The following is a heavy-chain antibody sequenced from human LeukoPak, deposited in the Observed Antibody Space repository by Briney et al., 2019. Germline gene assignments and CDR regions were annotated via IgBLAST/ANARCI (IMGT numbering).Heavy chain of an antibody. V-gene: IGHV3-74*01. D-gene: IGHD4-17*01. CDR1: GFTLSSYW. CDR3: ARRGTYGDYSVY. J-gene: IGHJ4*02. CDR2: INSDGTST. Sequence: GGSLRLSCAASGFTLSSYWMHWVRQAPGKGLVWVSRINSDGTSTTYADSVEGRFTISRDNAKNTLYLQMNSLRAEDTAVYYCARRGTYGDYSVYWGRGTLVTVSS.